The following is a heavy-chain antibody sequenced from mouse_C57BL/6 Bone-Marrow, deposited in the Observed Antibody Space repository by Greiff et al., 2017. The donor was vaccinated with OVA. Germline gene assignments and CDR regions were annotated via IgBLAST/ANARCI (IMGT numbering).Heavy chain of an antibody. CDR1: GFTFSDYY. V-gene: IGHV5-12*01. Sequence: EVKLVESGGGLVQPGGSLKLSCAASGFTFSDYYMYWVRQTPEKRLEWVAYISNGGGSTYYPDTVKGRFTISRDNAKNTLYLQMSRLKSEDTAMYYCARLWYFDVWGTGTTVTVSS. J-gene: IGHJ1*03. CDR3: ARLWYFDV. CDR2: ISNGGGST.